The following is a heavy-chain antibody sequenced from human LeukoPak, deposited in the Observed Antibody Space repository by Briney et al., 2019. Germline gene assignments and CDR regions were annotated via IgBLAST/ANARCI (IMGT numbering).Heavy chain of an antibody. Sequence: PGGSLRLSCAASGFTFSSYGMHWVRQAPGKGPEWVALVRYDGSKEYYADSVKGRFTISRDNSKNTLYLQMNSLRAEDTAVYYCAKGYEPDYWGQGTLVTVSS. CDR3: AKGYEPDY. D-gene: IGHD1-1*01. J-gene: IGHJ4*02. CDR2: VRYDGSKE. V-gene: IGHV3-30*02. CDR1: GFTFSSYG.